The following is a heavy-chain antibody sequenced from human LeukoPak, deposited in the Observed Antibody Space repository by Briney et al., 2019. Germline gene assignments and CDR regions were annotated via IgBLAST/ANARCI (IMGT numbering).Heavy chain of an antibody. CDR2: IKSKADGGTT. Sequence: GGSLRLSCAASGFTFSNSWMNWVRQAPGKGLEWVGRIKSKADGGTTDSAVPGKVRFTIERYDSRYTVFLQMNSLKTDDTGVYYCTTGIVRLSNSGSNDYWGQGSLVIVSS. J-gene: IGHJ4*02. V-gene: IGHV3-15*01. CDR3: TTGIVRLSNSGSNDY. D-gene: IGHD3-10*01. CDR1: GFTFSNSW.